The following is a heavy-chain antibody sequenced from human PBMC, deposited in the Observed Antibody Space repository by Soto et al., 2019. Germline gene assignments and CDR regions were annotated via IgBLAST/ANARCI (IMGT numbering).Heavy chain of an antibody. Sequence: QVQLVESGGGVVQPGRSLRLSCAASGFTFSTYGMHWVRQAPGKGLEWVAVIWYDGRNKYYADSVKGRFTISRDNSNNTLYLQMNSLRVEDTAVYYCARDDFWSGYSFDYWGQGTLVTVSS. CDR2: IWYDGRNK. D-gene: IGHD3-3*01. CDR1: GFTFSTYG. CDR3: ARDDFWSGYSFDY. V-gene: IGHV3-33*01. J-gene: IGHJ4*02.